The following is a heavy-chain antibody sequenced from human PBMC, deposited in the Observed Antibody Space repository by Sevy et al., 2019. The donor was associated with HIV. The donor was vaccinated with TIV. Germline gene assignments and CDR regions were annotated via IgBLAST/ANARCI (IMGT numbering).Heavy chain of an antibody. V-gene: IGHV3-23*01. Sequence: GGSLRLSCAASGFTFSSYAMSWVRQAPGKGLEWISAISGSGGSTYYADSVKGRFTSSRDNSKNTLYLQMNSLRAEDTAVYYCAKDSGITMIVVVDNWFDPWGQGTLVTVSS. CDR1: GFTFSSYA. J-gene: IGHJ5*02. D-gene: IGHD3-22*01. CDR3: AKDSGITMIVVVDNWFDP. CDR2: ISGSGGST.